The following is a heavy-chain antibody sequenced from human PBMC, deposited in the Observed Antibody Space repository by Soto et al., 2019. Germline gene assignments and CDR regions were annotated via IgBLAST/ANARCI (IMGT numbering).Heavy chain of an antibody. CDR1: GGTFSSYT. CDR2: IIPILGIA. J-gene: IGHJ4*02. CDR3: ASASPPLVLHY. Sequence: QVQLVQSGAEVKKPGSSVKVSCKASGGTFSSYTISWVRQPPGQGLEWMGRIIPILGIANYAQKFQGRVTITADKSTSTAYMELSSLRSEDTAVYYCASASPPLVLHYWGQGTLVTVSS. V-gene: IGHV1-69*02. D-gene: IGHD6-6*01.